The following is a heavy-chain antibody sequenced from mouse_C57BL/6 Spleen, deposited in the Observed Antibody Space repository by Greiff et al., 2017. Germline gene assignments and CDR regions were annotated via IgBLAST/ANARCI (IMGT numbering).Heavy chain of an antibody. D-gene: IGHD1-1*01. J-gene: IGHJ1*03. CDR2: INPYNGGT. CDR1: GYTFTDYY. Sequence: EVQLQQSGPVLVKPGASVKMSCKASGYTFTDYYMNWVKQSHGKSLEWIGVINPYNGGTSYNQKFKGKATLTVDKSSSTAYMELNSLTSEDSAVYYCARRDYYGSRDWYFDVWGTGTTVTVSS. V-gene: IGHV1-19*01. CDR3: ARRDYYGSRDWYFDV.